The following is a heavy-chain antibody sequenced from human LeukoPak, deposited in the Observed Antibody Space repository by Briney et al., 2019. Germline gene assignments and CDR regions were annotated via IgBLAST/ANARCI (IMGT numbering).Heavy chain of an antibody. D-gene: IGHD3-3*01. J-gene: IGHJ6*02. CDR1: GFTFSGHE. CDR3: ARDTRYYDFWSGYFSTGMDV. CDR2: IWYDGSNK. Sequence: GGSLRLSCAASGFTFSGHEMSWVRQAPGKGLEWVAVIWYDGSNKYYADSVKGRFTISRGNSKNTLYLQMNSLRAEDTAVYYCARDTRYYDFWSGYFSTGMDVWGQGTTVTVSS. V-gene: IGHV3-33*08.